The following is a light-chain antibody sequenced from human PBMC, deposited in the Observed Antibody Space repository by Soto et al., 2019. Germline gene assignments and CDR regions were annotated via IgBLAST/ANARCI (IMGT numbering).Light chain of an antibody. CDR3: QQRSNWPPT. Sequence: EIVLTQSPGTLSLSPGERATLSCRASQSVGSSYLAWYQQKPGQAPRLLIYGASNRATGIPARFSGSGSGTDFTLTISSLEPEDFAVYYCQQRSNWPPTFGQGTKVDIK. J-gene: IGKJ1*01. CDR2: GAS. V-gene: IGKV3-11*01. CDR1: QSVGSSY.